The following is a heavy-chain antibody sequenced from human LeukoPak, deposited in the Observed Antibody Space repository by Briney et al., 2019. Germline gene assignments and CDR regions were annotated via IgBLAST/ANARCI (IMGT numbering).Heavy chain of an antibody. J-gene: IGHJ4*02. CDR3: ARDPGVRWLVGFDY. CDR1: EFIFNSNV. CDR2: IWYDGSNK. V-gene: IGHV3-33*08. D-gene: IGHD6-19*01. Sequence: PGGSLRLSCVASEFIFNSNVMHWVRQAPGKGLEWVADIWYDGSNKYYEDSVKGRFTISRDNSKNTLYLQMNSLRAEDTAVYYCARDPGVRWLVGFDYWGQGTLVTVSS.